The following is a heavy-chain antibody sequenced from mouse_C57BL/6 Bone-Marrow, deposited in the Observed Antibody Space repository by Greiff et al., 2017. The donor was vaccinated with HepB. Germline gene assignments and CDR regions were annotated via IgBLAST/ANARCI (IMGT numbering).Heavy chain of an antibody. D-gene: IGHD1-1*01. CDR2: INPDSSTI. J-gene: IGHJ1*03. V-gene: IGHV4-1*01. CDR1: GIDFSRYW. CDR3: ARSVYYYGSSYWYFDV. Sequence: EVKLVESGGGLVQPGGSLKLSCAASGIDFSRYWMSWVRRAPGKGLEWIGEINPDSSTINYAPSLKDKFIISRDNAKNTLYLQMSKVRSEDTALYYCARSVYYYGSSYWYFDVWGTGTTVTVSS.